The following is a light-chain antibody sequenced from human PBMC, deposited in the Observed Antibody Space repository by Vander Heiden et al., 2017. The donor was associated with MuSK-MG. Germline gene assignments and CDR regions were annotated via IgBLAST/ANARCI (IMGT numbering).Light chain of an antibody. CDR1: QSISSY. CDR3: QLNYSTPRWT. J-gene: IGKJ1*01. CDR2: AAS. Sequence: IQMTQSPSSLSASVGDRVTITCRASQSISSYLNWYQQKPGKAPKLLIYAASSLQSGVPSRFSGSGSGTDFTLTISSLQPEDFATYYCQLNYSTPRWTFGQGTKVEIK. V-gene: IGKV1-39*01.